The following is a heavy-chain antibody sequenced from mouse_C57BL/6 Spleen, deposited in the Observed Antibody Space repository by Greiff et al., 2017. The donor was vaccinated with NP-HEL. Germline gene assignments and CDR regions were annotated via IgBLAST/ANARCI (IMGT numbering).Heavy chain of an antibody. J-gene: IGHJ2*01. CDR2: INPNNGGT. Sequence: EVQLQQSGPELVKPGASVKIPCKASGYTFTDYNMDWVKQSHGKSLEWIGDINPNNGGTIYNQKFKGKATLTVDKSSSTAYMELRSLTSEDTAVYYCARHDYYGSRGYFDYWGQGTTLTVSS. V-gene: IGHV1-18*01. D-gene: IGHD1-1*01. CDR1: GYTFTDYN. CDR3: ARHDYYGSRGYFDY.